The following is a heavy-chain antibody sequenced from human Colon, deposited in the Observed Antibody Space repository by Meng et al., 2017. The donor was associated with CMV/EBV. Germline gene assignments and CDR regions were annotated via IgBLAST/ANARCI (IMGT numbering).Heavy chain of an antibody. D-gene: IGHD3-16*01. J-gene: IGHJ4*02. V-gene: IGHV3-74*01. Sequence: GESLKISCAASGFTFSSHWMHWVRQVPGKGLVWVSRVNSDGSVTNYADFVKGRFTISRNNAKNTLYLQMDSLRGDDTALYYCVREVHDFGGGQEPGYWGQGTLVTVSS. CDR2: VNSDGSVT. CDR1: GFTFSSHW. CDR3: VREVHDFGGGQEPGY.